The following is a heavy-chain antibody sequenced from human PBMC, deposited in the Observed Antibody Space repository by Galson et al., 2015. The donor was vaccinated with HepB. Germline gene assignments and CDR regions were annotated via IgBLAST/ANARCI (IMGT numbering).Heavy chain of an antibody. CDR3: ARLFRYYYDSSGFRNYYYGMDV. Sequence: QSGAEVKKPGESLRISCKGSGYSFTSYWISWVRQMNGKGLEWMGRIDPSDSYTNYSPSFQGHVTISADKSISTAYLQWSSLKDSDTAMYYCARLFRYYYDSSGFRNYYYGMDVWGQGTTVTVSS. V-gene: IGHV5-10-1*01. J-gene: IGHJ6*02. CDR2: IDPSDSYT. D-gene: IGHD3-22*01. CDR1: GYSFTSYW.